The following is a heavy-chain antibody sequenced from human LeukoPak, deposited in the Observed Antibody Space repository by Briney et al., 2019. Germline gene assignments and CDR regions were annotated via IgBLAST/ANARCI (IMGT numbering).Heavy chain of an antibody. V-gene: IGHV7-4-1*02. J-gene: IGHJ4*02. Sequence: GASVKVSCKTSGYTFTGYYIHWVRQAPGQGLEWMGNIDTTTGNPRYAQDFTGRFVFSLDTSVSTAYLQITSLKADDTAAYYCVRGTPTPGMDYWGQGTQVTVSS. CDR2: IDTTTGNP. CDR3: VRGTPTPGMDY. D-gene: IGHD3-10*01. CDR1: GYTFTGYY.